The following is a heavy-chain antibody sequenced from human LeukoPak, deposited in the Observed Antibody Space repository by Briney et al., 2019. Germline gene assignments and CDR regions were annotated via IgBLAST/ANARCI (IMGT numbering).Heavy chain of an antibody. CDR2: TSAYNGNT. D-gene: IGHD3-10*01. J-gene: IGHJ6*03. Sequence: ASVKVSCKASGYTFTSYGISWVRQAPGQGLEWMGWTSAYNGNTNYAQKLQGRVTMTTDTSTSTAYMELRSLRSDDTAVYYCAGWFGESLYPYYYYYMDVWGKGTTVTVSS. V-gene: IGHV1-18*01. CDR3: AGWFGESLYPYYYYYMDV. CDR1: GYTFTSYG.